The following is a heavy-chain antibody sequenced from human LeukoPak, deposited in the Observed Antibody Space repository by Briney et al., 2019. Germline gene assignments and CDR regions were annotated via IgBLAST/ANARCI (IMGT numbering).Heavy chain of an antibody. CDR2: INHSGST. V-gene: IGHV4-34*01. CDR1: GGSFSGYY. CDR3: AGGVAARKGGSTGLIDY. J-gene: IGHJ4*02. D-gene: IGHD6-6*01. Sequence: SETLSLTCAVYGGSFSGYYWSWIRQPPGKGLEWIGEINHSGSTNYNPSLKSRVTISVDTSKNQFSLKLSSVTAADTAVYYCAGGVAARKGGSTGLIDYWGQGTLVTVSS.